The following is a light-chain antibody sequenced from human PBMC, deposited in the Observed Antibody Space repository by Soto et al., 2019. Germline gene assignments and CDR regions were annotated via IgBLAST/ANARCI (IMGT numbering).Light chain of an antibody. J-gene: IGLJ1*01. CDR1: SSGVGSGNHNI. CDR2: EGT. Sequence: QSALTQPASVSGSAGPSITISCTGTSSGVGSGNHNIVSWYRQRPGTAPKVMIYEGTKRPSGVSNRFSGSKSGYTASLTISGLQAEDEADYYCCSYAGSSADVFGTGTKVTVL. V-gene: IGLV2-23*01. CDR3: CSYAGSSADV.